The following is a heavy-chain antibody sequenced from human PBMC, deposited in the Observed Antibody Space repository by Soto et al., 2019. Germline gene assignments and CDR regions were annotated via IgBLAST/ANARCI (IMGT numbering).Heavy chain of an antibody. D-gene: IGHD3-3*01. CDR2: IWYDGSNK. CDR1: GFTFSSYG. J-gene: IGHJ5*02. CDR3: ARESSPSTIFGVVA. Sequence: GGSLRLSCAASGFTFSSYGMHWVRQAPGKGLEWVAVIWYDGSNKYYADSVKGRFTISRDNSKNTLYLQMNSLRAEDTAVYYCARESSPSTIFGVVAWGQGTLVTVSS. V-gene: IGHV3-33*01.